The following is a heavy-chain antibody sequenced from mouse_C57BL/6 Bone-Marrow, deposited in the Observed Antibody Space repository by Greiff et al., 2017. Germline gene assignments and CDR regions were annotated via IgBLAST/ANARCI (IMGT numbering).Heavy chain of an antibody. CDR2: INPNYGTT. CDR3: ARSHRFYYYGSSYVRYFDV. D-gene: IGHD1-1*01. Sequence: EVKLQESGPELVKPGASVKISCKASGYSFTDYNMNWVKQSNGKSLEWIGVINPNYGTTSYNQKFKGKATLTVDQSSSTAYMQLNSLTSEDSAVYYCARSHRFYYYGSSYVRYFDVWGTGTTVTVSS. J-gene: IGHJ1*03. CDR1: GYSFTDYN. V-gene: IGHV1-39*01.